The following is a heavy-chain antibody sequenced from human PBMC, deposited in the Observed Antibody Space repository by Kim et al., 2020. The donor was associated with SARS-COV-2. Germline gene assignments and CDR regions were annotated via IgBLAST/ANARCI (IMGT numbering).Heavy chain of an antibody. V-gene: IGHV4-59*13. D-gene: IGHD3-22*01. J-gene: IGHJ6*02. Sequence: SETLSLTCTVSGGSISSYYWSWIRQPPGKGLEWIGYIYYSGSTNYNPSLKSRVTISVDTSKNQFSLKLSSVTAADTAVYYCARADYDSSGYYSGGYGMDVWGQGTTVTVSS. CDR3: ARADYDSSGYYSGGYGMDV. CDR2: IYYSGST. CDR1: GGSISSYY.